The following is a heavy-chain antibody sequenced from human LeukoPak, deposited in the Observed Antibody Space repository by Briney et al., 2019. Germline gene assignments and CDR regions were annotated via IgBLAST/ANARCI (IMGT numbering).Heavy chain of an antibody. Sequence: SQTLSLTCTVSGGSISSGGYYWSWIRQPPGKGLEWIGEINHSGSTNYNPSLKSRVTISVDTSKNQFSLKLSSVTAADTAVYYCASGSPGNYWGQGTLVTVSS. D-gene: IGHD1-26*01. V-gene: IGHV4-30-2*01. J-gene: IGHJ4*02. CDR1: GGSISSGGYY. CDR2: INHSGST. CDR3: ASGSPGNY.